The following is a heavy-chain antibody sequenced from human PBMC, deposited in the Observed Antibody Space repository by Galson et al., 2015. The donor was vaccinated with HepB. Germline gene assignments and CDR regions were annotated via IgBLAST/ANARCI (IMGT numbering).Heavy chain of an antibody. CDR2: INTNTGSP. J-gene: IGHJ4*02. CDR1: GYTFTNFG. Sequence: SVKVSCKASGYTFTNFGLNWVRQAPGQGLEWMGWINTNTGSPTYAQDFTGRFVFSLDTSVSTVYLQISSLKAEDTAVYYCARGGGRFWGSYRTTSPFDYWGQGTLVTVSS. CDR3: ARGGGRFWGSYRTTSPFDY. D-gene: IGHD3-16*02. V-gene: IGHV7-4-1*02.